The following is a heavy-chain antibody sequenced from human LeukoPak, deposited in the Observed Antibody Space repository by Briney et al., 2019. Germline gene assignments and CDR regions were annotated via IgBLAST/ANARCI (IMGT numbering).Heavy chain of an antibody. Sequence: PGTSLRLSCEASGFTFSDYGFHWVRQAPGQAPEWVALISKNGDNRFYIDSVRGRFTISRDSCKNTVDLHMNSLRAEDTAVYYCAKDSGYDFFRWFDPWGQGTLVAVAS. CDR3: AKDSGYDFFRWFDP. J-gene: IGHJ5*02. CDR1: GFTFSDYG. CDR2: ISKNGDNR. V-gene: IGHV3-30*18. D-gene: IGHD5-12*01.